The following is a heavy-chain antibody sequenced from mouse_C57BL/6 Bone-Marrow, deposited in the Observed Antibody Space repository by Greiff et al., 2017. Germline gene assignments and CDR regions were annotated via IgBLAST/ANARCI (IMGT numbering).Heavy chain of an antibody. Sequence: QVQLQQPGAELVRPGTSVKLSCKASGYTFTSYWMHWVKQRPGQGLEWIGVIDPSDSYTNYNQKFKGKATLTVDTSSSTAYMQLSSLTSEDSAVYYCARAGVTRLCDYWGKGTTLTVSS. D-gene: IGHD2-5*01. CDR3: ARAGVTRLCDY. CDR1: GYTFTSYW. CDR2: IDPSDSYT. V-gene: IGHV1-59*01. J-gene: IGHJ2*01.